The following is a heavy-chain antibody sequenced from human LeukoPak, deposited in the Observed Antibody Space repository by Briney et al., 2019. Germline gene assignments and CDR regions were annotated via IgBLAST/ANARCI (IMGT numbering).Heavy chain of an antibody. Sequence: PSETLSLTCAVYGGSFSGYYWSWIRQPPGKGLEWIGEINHSGSTNYNPSLKSRVTISVDTSKNQFSLKLSSVTAADTAVYYCARGFNDILTGYYYFDYWAREPWSPSPQ. CDR3: ARGFNDILTGYYYFDY. D-gene: IGHD3-9*01. CDR1: GGSFSGYY. J-gene: IGHJ4*02. CDR2: INHSGST. V-gene: IGHV4-34*01.